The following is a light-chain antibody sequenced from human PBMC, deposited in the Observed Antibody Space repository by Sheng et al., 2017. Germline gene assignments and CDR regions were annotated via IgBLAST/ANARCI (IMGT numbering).Light chain of an antibody. J-gene: IGLJ3*02. CDR1: NSNIGNDN. V-gene: IGLV1-44*01. CDR2: NDN. CDR3: ATWDVTLIGWV. Sequence: QAVLTQPPSASGTPGQRVTISCSGSNSNIGNDNVYWYQQLPGTAPKLLIYNDNQRPSGVPDRFSGSKSGTSASLAISGLQSEDEADYYCATWDVTLIGWVFGGGTKVTVL.